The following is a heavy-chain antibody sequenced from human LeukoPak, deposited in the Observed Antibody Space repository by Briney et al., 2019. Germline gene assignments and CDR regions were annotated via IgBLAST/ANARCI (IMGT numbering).Heavy chain of an antibody. D-gene: IGHD3-22*01. J-gene: IGHJ4*02. V-gene: IGHV3-49*04. Sequence: AGGSLRLSCTASGFTFGDYAMSWVRQAPGKGLEWVGFIRSKAYGGTTEYAASVKGRFTISRDDSKSIAYLRMNSLKTEDTAVYYCTRGHYYYDSSGYPYWGQGTLVTVSS. CDR1: GFTFGDYA. CDR2: IRSKAYGGTT. CDR3: TRGHYYYDSSGYPY.